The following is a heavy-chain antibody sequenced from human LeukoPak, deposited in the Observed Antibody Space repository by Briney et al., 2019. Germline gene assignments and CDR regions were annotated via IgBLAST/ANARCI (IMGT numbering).Heavy chain of an antibody. CDR3: ARPIGYAGTGSYYGY. D-gene: IGHD3-10*01. Sequence: GGSLRLSREASGFTFSSYEMNWVRQAPGKGPEWVSYISGGGDTLHYADSVKGRFTISRDNAKKTLFLQMNTLRAEDTAVYYCARPIGYAGTGSYYGYWGQGTLVTVSS. CDR2: ISGGGDTL. V-gene: IGHV3-48*03. J-gene: IGHJ4*02. CDR1: GFTFSSYE.